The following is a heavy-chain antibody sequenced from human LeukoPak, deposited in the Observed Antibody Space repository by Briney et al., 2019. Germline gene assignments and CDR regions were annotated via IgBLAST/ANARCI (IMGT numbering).Heavy chain of an antibody. Sequence: SGGSLRLSCAASGFTFSSYGMHWVRQAPGKGLEWVAFIHYDGSNKDYADSVKGRFTISRDNSKNTLYLQMDSLRAEDTAVYYCAKGREYGDFRRFDYWGQGTLVTVSS. D-gene: IGHD4-17*01. CDR2: IHYDGSNK. CDR3: AKGREYGDFRRFDY. V-gene: IGHV3-30*02. J-gene: IGHJ4*02. CDR1: GFTFSSYG.